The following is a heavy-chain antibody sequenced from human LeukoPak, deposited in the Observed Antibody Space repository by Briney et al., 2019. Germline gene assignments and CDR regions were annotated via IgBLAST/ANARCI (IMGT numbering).Heavy chain of an antibody. Sequence: GGSLRLSCAASGFSVSNNYMSWVRQAPGKGLEWVSSISSSSSYIYYADSVKGRFTISRDNAKNSLSLQMNSLRAEDTAIYYCARDSYWLGGSIGAFDIWGQGTMVTVSS. D-gene: IGHD3-10*01. CDR3: ARDSYWLGGSIGAFDI. CDR1: GFSVSNNY. V-gene: IGHV3-21*06. CDR2: ISSSSSYI. J-gene: IGHJ3*02.